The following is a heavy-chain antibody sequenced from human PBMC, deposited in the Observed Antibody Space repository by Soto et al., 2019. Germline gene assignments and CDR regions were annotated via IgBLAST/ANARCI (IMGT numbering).Heavy chain of an antibody. CDR2: IYYSGST. Sequence: SETLSLTCTVSGGSISSYYWSWIRQPPGKGLEWIGYIYYSGSTNYNPSLKSRVTISVDTSKNQFSLKLSSVTAADTAVYYCARHGAYSIHSRNPYGMDVWGQGTTVTVSS. D-gene: IGHD2-21*01. V-gene: IGHV4-59*08. CDR1: GGSISSYY. J-gene: IGHJ6*02. CDR3: ARHGAYSIHSRNPYGMDV.